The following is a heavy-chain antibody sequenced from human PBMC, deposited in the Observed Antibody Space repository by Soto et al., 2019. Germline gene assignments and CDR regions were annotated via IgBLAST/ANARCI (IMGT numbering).Heavy chain of an antibody. Sequence: SVKVSCKASGGTFSSYAISWVRQAPGQGLEWMGGIIPIFGTANYAQKFQGRVTITADESTSTAYMELSSLRSEDTAVYYCAREVASRDYYDSSGSHFAPWGQGTLVTVSS. CDR1: GGTFSSYA. V-gene: IGHV1-69*13. CDR3: AREVASRDYYDSSGSHFAP. CDR2: IIPIFGTA. D-gene: IGHD3-22*01. J-gene: IGHJ5*02.